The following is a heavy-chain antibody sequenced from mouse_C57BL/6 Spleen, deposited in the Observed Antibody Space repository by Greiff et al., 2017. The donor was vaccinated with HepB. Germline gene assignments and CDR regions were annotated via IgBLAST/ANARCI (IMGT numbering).Heavy chain of an antibody. D-gene: IGHD2-1*01. J-gene: IGHJ3*01. V-gene: IGHV5-16*01. CDR1: GFTFSDYY. CDR2: INYDGSST. Sequence: EVKLMESEGGLVQPGSSMKLSCTASGFTFSDYYMAWVRQVPEKGLEWVANINYDGSSTYYLDSLKSRFIISRDNAKSILYLQMSSLKSEDTASYYCARDDGNYEFAYWGQGTLVTVSA. CDR3: ARDDGNYEFAY.